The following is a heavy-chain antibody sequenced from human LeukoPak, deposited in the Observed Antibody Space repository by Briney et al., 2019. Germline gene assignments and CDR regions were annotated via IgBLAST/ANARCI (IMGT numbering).Heavy chain of an antibody. J-gene: IGHJ4*02. D-gene: IGHD3-3*01. CDR3: ARAPPDFWSGYRFDY. CDR2: INPNSGGT. V-gene: IGHV1-2*02. Sequence: ASVKVSCKASGYTFTGYYMHWVRQAPGQGLEWMGWINPNSGGTNYAQKFQGRVTMTRDTSISTAYMELSRLRSDDTAVYYCARAPPDFWSGYRFDYWGQGTLVTVSS. CDR1: GYTFTGYY.